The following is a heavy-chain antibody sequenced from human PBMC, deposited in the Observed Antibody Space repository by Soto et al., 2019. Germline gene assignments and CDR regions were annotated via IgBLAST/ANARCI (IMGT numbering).Heavy chain of an antibody. V-gene: IGHV1-69*13. CDR3: ARGSCSSTSCYTYYYYGMDV. J-gene: IGHJ6*02. CDR2: IIPIFGTA. D-gene: IGHD2-2*02. CDR1: GGTFSSYA. Sequence: SVKVSCKASGGTFSSYAISWVRQAPGQGLEWMGGIIPIFGTANYAQKFQGRVTITADESTSTAYMELSSLRSEDTAVYYCARGSCSSTSCYTYYYYGMDVWGQGTTVTV.